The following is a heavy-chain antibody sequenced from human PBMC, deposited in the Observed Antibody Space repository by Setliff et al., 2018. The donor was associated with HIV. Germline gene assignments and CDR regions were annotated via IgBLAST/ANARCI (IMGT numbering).Heavy chain of an antibody. V-gene: IGHV1-18*01. CDR2: VSAYNGHT. CDR1: GGI. D-gene: IGHD3-3*01. CDR3: ARDRDFWSGYSYYYYMDV. J-gene: IGHJ6*03. Sequence: GASVKVSCKTSGGIISWVRQAPGQGFEWMGWVSAYNGHTNFAQKFQGRVTVTRDTSTSTVYMELSSLRSEDTAVYYCARDRDFWSGYSYYYYMDVWGKGTTVTVSS.